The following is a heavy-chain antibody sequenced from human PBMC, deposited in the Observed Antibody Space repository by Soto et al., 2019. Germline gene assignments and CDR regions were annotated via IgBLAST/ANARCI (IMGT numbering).Heavy chain of an antibody. J-gene: IGHJ6*02. D-gene: IGHD3-22*01. V-gene: IGHV3-30*18. Sequence: GGSLRLSCAASGFTFSSYGMHWVRQAPGKGLEWVAVISYDGSNKYYADSVKGRFTISRDNSKNTLYPQMNSLRAEDTAVYYCAKEDYYDSSGYPGAPYYYYYGMDVWGQGTTVTVSS. CDR2: ISYDGSNK. CDR1: GFTFSSYG. CDR3: AKEDYYDSSGYPGAPYYYYYGMDV.